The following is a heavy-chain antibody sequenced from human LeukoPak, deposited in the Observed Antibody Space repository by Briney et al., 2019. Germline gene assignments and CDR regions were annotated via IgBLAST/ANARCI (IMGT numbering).Heavy chain of an antibody. D-gene: IGHD1-26*01. CDR2: IKPSDGTT. J-gene: IGHJ4*02. Sequence: ASVKVSCKASGYTFTTYYIHWVRQAPGQGPEWMGLIKPSDGTTIYAHNFQGRVTMTRDTSTSTVYMELSSLRSEDTAVYYCGRGTVGATFDYWGQGTLVTVSS. V-gene: IGHV1-46*01. CDR3: GRGTVGATFDY. CDR1: GYTFTTYY.